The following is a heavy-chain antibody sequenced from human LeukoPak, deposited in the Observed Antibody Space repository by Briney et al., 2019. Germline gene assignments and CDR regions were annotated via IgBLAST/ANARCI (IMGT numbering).Heavy chain of an antibody. D-gene: IGHD2-15*01. V-gene: IGHV3-30*18. CDR2: ISYDGSNK. J-gene: IGHJ6*02. CDR1: GFAFSSYG. CDR3: AKEAYCSGGSCLGDGYYGMDV. Sequence: GGSLRLSCAASGFAFSSYGMHWVRQAPGKGLEWVAVISYDGSNKYYADSVKGRFTISRDNSKNTLYLQMNSLRAEDTAVYYCAKEAYCSGGSCLGDGYYGMDVWGQGTTVTVSS.